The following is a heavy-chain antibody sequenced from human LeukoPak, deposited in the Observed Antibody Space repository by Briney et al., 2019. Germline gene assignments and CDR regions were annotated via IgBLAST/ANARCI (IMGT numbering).Heavy chain of an antibody. CDR3: ARKGSGYSYGYPY. Sequence: GGSLRLSCAASGFTFSSYSMNWVRQAPGKGLEWVSSISSSSSYIYYADSVKGRFTISRDNAKNSLYLQMNSLRAEDTAVYYCARKGSGYSYGYPYWGQGTLVTVSS. V-gene: IGHV3-21*01. D-gene: IGHD5-18*01. J-gene: IGHJ4*02. CDR1: GFTFSSYS. CDR2: ISSSSSYI.